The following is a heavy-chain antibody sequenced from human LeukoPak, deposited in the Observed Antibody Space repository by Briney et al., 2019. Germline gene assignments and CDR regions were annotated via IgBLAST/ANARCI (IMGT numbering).Heavy chain of an antibody. CDR1: GGTFSSYA. CDR3: ARGLAQRICSSTSCYWYYGMDV. J-gene: IGHJ6*02. V-gene: IGHV1-18*01. D-gene: IGHD2-2*01. Sequence: GASVKVSCKASGGTFSSYAISWVRQAPGQGLEWMGWISAYNGNTNYAQKLQGRVTMTTDTSTSTAYMELRSLRSDDTAVYYCARGLAQRICSSTSCYWYYGMDVWGQGTTVTVSS. CDR2: ISAYNGNT.